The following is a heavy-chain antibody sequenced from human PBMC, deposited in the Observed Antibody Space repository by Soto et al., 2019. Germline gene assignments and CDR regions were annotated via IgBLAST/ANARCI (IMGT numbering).Heavy chain of an antibody. CDR2: ISYDGSNK. V-gene: IGHV3-30*18. CDR1: GFTFSSYG. CDR3: AKAVGATQRGYFDY. D-gene: IGHD1-26*01. J-gene: IGHJ4*02. Sequence: QVQLVESGGGVVQPGRSLRLSCVASGFTFSSYGMHWVRQAPGKGLEWVAVISYDGSNKYCADSVKGRFTISRDNSKNTLYLQMNSLRAEDTAAYYCAKAVGATQRGYFDYWGQGTLVTVSS.